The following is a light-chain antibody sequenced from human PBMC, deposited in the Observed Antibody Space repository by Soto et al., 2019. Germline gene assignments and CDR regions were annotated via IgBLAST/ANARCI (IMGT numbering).Light chain of an antibody. Sequence: QSVLTQPPSVSAAPGQKVPISCSGGSSNVGHADVSWYQQFPGTAPRLVIYDNDKRPSGIPDRFSGSKSGTSATLDIAGLQTGDEADYYCGTWDRSLSAGVFGGGTKLTVL. CDR3: GTWDRSLSAGV. CDR1: SSNVGHAD. J-gene: IGLJ2*01. V-gene: IGLV1-51*01. CDR2: DND.